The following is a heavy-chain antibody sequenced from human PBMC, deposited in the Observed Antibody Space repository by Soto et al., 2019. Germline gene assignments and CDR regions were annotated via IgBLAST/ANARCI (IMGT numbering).Heavy chain of an antibody. CDR2: ISAYNGNT. CDR1: GYTFTSYG. D-gene: IGHD5-18*01. J-gene: IGHJ4*02. CDR3: ARGEVEDIPLRLFDD. Sequence: QVQLVQSGAEVKKPGASVKVSCKASGYTFTSYGISWVRQAPGQGLEWMGWISAYNGNTNYAQKLQGRVTMTTDTTTREAYKELGSLRPDDTAVYDCARGEVEDIPLRLFDDWGQGTLVTVSS. V-gene: IGHV1-18*01.